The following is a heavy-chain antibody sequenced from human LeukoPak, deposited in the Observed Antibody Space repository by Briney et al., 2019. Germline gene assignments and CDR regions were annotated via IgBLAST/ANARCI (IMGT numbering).Heavy chain of an antibody. CDR2: IYTSGST. Sequence: PSETLSLTCTVSGGSISSYYWSWIRHPAGKGLEWIGRIYTSGSTNYNPSLKSRVTMSVDTSKNQFSLKLSSVTAADTAVYYCARDWHYYDSSGYYYTHFDYWGQGTLVTVSS. CDR3: ARDWHYYDSSGYYYTHFDY. V-gene: IGHV4-4*07. CDR1: GGSISSYY. J-gene: IGHJ4*02. D-gene: IGHD3-22*01.